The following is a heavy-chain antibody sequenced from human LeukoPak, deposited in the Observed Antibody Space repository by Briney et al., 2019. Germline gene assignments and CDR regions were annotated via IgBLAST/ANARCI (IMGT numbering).Heavy chain of an antibody. J-gene: IGHJ6*03. D-gene: IGHD5-18*01. CDR2: IYHSGST. CDR3: ARTQLAYYYYYMDV. V-gene: IGHV4-38-2*01. Sequence: PSETLSLTCAVSGSSISSGYYWGWIRQPPGKGLEWIGSIYHSGSTYYNPSLKCRVTILVDTSKNQFSLKLSSVTAADTAVYYCARTQLAYYYYYMDVWGKGTSVTVSS. CDR1: GSSISSGYY.